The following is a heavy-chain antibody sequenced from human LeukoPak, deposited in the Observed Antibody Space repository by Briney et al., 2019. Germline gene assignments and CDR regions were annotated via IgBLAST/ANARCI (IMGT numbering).Heavy chain of an antibody. CDR1: GFTFSSYT. V-gene: IGHV3-21*01. CDR2: ISSSSSYI. D-gene: IGHD3-3*01. Sequence: PGGSLRLSCAASGFTFSSYTMNWVRQAPGKGLEWVSSISSSSSYIYYADSVKGRFTISRDNAKNSLYLQMNSLRAEDTAVYYCAKTFGVVTFYGMDVWGQGPTVTVSS. CDR3: AKTFGVVTFYGMDV. J-gene: IGHJ6*02.